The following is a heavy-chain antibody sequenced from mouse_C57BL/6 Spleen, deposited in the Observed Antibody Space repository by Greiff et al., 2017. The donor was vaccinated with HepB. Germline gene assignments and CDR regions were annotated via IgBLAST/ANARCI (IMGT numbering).Heavy chain of an antibody. CDR1: GYTFTSYW. V-gene: IGHV1-64*01. J-gene: IGHJ4*01. CDR3: ATPVRGYAMDY. CDR2: IHPNSGST. D-gene: IGHD3-3*01. Sequence: QVQLQQPGAELVKPGASVKLSCKASGYTFTSYWMHWVKQRPGQGLEWIGMIHPNSGSTNYNEKFKSKATLTVDKSSSTAYMQLSSLTSEDSAVYYCATPVRGYAMDYWGQGTSVTVSS.